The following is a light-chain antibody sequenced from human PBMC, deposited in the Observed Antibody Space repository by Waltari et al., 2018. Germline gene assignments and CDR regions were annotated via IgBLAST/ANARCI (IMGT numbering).Light chain of an antibody. CDR3: SSYTSSSTYV. J-gene: IGLJ1*01. CDR1: SSDVGGSTS. V-gene: IGLV2-14*01. Sequence: QSALTQPASVSGSPGQSITLSCTGTSSDVGGSTSFSWYQQHPGKAPKLMIYDVSKRPSGVSNRFSGSKSGNTASLTISGLQAEDEADYYCSSYTSSSTYVFGTGTKVTVL. CDR2: DVS.